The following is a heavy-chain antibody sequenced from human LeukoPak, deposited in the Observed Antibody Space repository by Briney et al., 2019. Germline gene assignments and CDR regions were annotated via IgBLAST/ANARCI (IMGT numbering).Heavy chain of an antibody. D-gene: IGHD2-2*02. V-gene: IGHV4-34*01. Sequence: SEILSLTCAVYGGSFSGHYWSWIRQPPGKGLEWIGEIIHSGSTNYNPSLESRVTISVDTSKNQFSLKLSSVTAADTAVYYCARGHCSSTSCHTYYGMDVWGQGTTVTVSS. CDR3: ARGHCSSTSCHTYYGMDV. CDR1: GGSFSGHY. J-gene: IGHJ6*02. CDR2: IIHSGST.